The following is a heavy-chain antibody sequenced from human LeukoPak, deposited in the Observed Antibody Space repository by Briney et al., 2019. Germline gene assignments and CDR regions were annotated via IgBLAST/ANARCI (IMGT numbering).Heavy chain of an antibody. Sequence: PGGSLRLSCAASGFTFSSYAMSWVRQAPGKGLEWVSAISGSGGSTYYADSVKGRFTISRDNSKNTLYLQMNSLRAEDTAVYYRRCSGGPKRTIWFDPWGQGTLVTVSS. CDR2: ISGSGGST. CDR1: GFTFSSYA. J-gene: IGHJ5*02. CDR3: RCSGGPKRTIWFDP. D-gene: IGHD2-15*01. V-gene: IGHV3-23*01.